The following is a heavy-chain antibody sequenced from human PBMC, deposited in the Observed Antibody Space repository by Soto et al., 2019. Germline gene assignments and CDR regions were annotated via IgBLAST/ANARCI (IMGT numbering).Heavy chain of an antibody. CDR2: IFSNDEK. V-gene: IGHV2-26*01. Sequence: QVTLKESGPVLVKPTEALTLTCTVSGFSLNTGGMGVSWIRQPPGKALEWLAHIFSNDEKSFSTSLKTSPTRSRDNSESAAVLTLNNVDPVDTSAYFWARIPGHYYTRSGLYRENWFDPWGQGILVTVS. CDR1: GFSLNTGGMG. J-gene: IGHJ5*02. D-gene: IGHD3-3*01. CDR3: ARIPGHYYTRSGLYRENWFDP.